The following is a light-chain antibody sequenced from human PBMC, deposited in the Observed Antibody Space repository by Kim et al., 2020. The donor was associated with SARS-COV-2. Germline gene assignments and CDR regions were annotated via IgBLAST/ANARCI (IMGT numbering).Light chain of an antibody. CDR2: NND. J-gene: IGLJ3*02. CDR3: AAWDDSLDGWV. Sequence: QKVTTSCTARNTHTGTSAANSYQHHPETAPTVLIYNNDQRPSGVPDRFCGSESGTSASLAISGLQSEDEAEYYCAAWDDSLDGWVFAGGTQLTVL. V-gene: IGLV1-44*01. CDR1: NTHTGTSA.